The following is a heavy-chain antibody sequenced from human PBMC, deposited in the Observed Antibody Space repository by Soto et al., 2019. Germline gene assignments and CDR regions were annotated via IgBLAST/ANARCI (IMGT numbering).Heavy chain of an antibody. V-gene: IGHV1-3*01. CDR2: INAGNGNT. J-gene: IGHJ5*02. Sequence: ASVKASCTASGYTFTSYAMHCVRQAPGQRLEWMGWINAGNGNTKYSQKFQGRVTITRDTSASTAYMELSSLRSEDTAVYYCARGPQITMVRGVIPKFWFDPWGQGTPVTVSS. D-gene: IGHD3-10*01. CDR1: GYTFTSYA. CDR3: ARGPQITMVRGVIPKFWFDP.